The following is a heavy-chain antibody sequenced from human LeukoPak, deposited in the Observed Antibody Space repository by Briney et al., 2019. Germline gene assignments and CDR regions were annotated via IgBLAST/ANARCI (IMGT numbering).Heavy chain of an antibody. V-gene: IGHV3-21*01. CDR3: ARDAYYVWGSYALDY. J-gene: IGHJ4*02. D-gene: IGHD3-16*01. Sequence: GGSLRLSCAASGFTFSNYAMNWVRQAPGKGLEWVSSISSSSSYIYYADSVKGRFTISRDNAKNSLYLQMNSLRAEDTAVYYCARDAYYVWGSYALDYWGQGTLVTVSS. CDR2: ISSSSSYI. CDR1: GFTFSNYA.